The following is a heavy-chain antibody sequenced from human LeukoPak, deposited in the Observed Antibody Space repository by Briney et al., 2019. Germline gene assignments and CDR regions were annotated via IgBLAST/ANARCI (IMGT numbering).Heavy chain of an antibody. Sequence: ASVKVSCKASEYTFTSYYMHWVRQAPGQGLEWMGIINPSGGSTSYAQKFQGRVTITADKSTSTAYMELSSLRSEDTAVYYCASPEYSSSSGDYWGQGTLVTVSS. CDR3: ASPEYSSSSGDY. J-gene: IGHJ4*02. D-gene: IGHD6-6*01. CDR2: INPSGGST. CDR1: EYTFTSYY. V-gene: IGHV1-46*01.